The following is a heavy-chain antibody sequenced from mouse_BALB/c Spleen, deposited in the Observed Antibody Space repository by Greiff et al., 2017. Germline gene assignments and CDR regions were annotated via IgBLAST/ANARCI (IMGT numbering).Heavy chain of an antibody. D-gene: IGHD1-1*02. Sequence: QVQLKQPGAELVRPGASVKLSCKASGYTFTSYWINWVKQRPGQGLEWIGNIYPSDSYTNYNQKFKDKATLTVDKSSSTAYMQLSSPTSEDSAVYYCTRSGNYALDYWGQGTLVTVSA. CDR2: IYPSDSYT. CDR3: TRSGNYALDY. CDR1: GYTFTSYW. J-gene: IGHJ3*01. V-gene: IGHV1-69*02.